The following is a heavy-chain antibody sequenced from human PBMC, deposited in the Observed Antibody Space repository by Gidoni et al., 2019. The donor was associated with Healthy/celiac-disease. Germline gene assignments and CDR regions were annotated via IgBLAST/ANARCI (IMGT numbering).Heavy chain of an antibody. CDR1: GFPFSSYS. V-gene: IGHV3-21*01. CDR3: ARGGQDYEGAFDV. Sequence: EVQLVESGGGLVKPGGSLRLSCAASGFPFSSYSMNWVRQAPGKGLEWVSSISSSSSYIYYADSVRGRFTISRDNARTSLYLQMNSLRAEDTAVYYCARGGQDYEGAFDVWGQGTMVTVSS. J-gene: IGHJ3*01. CDR2: ISSSSSYI. D-gene: IGHD3-22*01.